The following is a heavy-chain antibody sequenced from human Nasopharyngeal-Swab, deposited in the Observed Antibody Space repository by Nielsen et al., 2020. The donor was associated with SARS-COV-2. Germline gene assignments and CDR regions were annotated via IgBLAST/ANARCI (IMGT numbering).Heavy chain of an antibody. D-gene: IGHD2-21*01. CDR2: IYYSTNT. V-gene: IGHV4-59*08. J-gene: IGHJ6*03. CDR3: ARHTYHYYYCYMDV. Sequence: PGKGLEWIGYIYYSTNTNYNPSRSTSYNPFLKSRVTISVDTSRSQFSLKLSSVTAADSAVYYCARHTYHYYYCYMDVWGRGTTVTVSS.